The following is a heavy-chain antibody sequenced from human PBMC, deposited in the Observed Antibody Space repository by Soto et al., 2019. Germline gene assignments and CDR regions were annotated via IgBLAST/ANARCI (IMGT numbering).Heavy chain of an antibody. J-gene: IGHJ6*02. CDR1: GFTFSSYG. CDR2: ISYAGSNT. D-gene: IGHD3-3*01. Sequence: HVQLVESGGGVVQPGRSLRLSCAASGFTFSSYGMHWVRQAPVKGLECVAVISYAGSNTYYADYVKGRFTISRDNSKNPLYLQLNSLRAEDTAVYYCAKGRPGYYFWSGLRGYGMAVWGPGTPVNVSS. V-gene: IGHV3-30*18. CDR3: AKGRPGYYFWSGLRGYGMAV.